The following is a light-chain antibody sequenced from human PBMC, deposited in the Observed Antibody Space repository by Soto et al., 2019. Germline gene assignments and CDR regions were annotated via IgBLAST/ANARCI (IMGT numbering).Light chain of an antibody. CDR2: AAS. J-gene: IGKJ1*01. CDR1: QAISSY. CDR3: QQLYSYPRT. V-gene: IGKV1-9*01. Sequence: DIQLTQSPSFLSASVGDRVTLTCRASQAISSYLAWYQQKPGKAPKLLIYAASTLQSGVPSRFSGSGSGTEFTLTISSLQPEDFATYYCQQLYSYPRTFGQGTKVEIK.